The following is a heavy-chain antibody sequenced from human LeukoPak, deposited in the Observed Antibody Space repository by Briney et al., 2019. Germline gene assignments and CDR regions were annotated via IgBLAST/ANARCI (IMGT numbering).Heavy chain of an antibody. CDR2: ICPGDSDT. CDR3: ARGSGYSKGINWFDP. CDR1: GYSFTSYC. J-gene: IGHJ5*02. Sequence: GESLKISCKTSGYSFTSYCIGWVRQMSGRGLEWMGIICPGDSDTRYSPSFQGQVTISADKTLRTAYLQWSSLNASDTAMYYCARGSGYSKGINWFDPWGQGTLVTVSS. V-gene: IGHV5-51*01. D-gene: IGHD4-11*01.